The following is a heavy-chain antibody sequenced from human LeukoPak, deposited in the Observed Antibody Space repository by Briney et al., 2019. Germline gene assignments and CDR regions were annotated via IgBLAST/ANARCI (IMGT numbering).Heavy chain of an antibody. V-gene: IGHV3-30-3*01. Sequence: PGGSLRLSCAASGFTFSSYAMHWVRQAPGKGLEWVAVISYDGSNKYYADSVKGRFTISRDNSKNTLYLQMNSLRAEDTAVYYCARDAIPGGYYDSSGYIEHYYFDYWGQGTMVTVSS. CDR1: GFTFSSYA. J-gene: IGHJ4*02. D-gene: IGHD3-22*01. CDR2: ISYDGSNK. CDR3: ARDAIPGGYYDSSGYIEHYYFDY.